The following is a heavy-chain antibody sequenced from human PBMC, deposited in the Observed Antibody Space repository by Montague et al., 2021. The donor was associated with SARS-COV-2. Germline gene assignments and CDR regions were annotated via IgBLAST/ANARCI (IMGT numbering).Heavy chain of an antibody. CDR3: AREVGRGYSGYEGEY. CDR2: INHSGST. CDR1: GGSFSSYY. Sequence: SETLSLTCAVYGGSFSSYYWSWIRQPPGKGLEWIGEINHSGSTNXNPSLKRRVTISVDTSKNQFPLKLNSVTAADTAVYYCAREVGRGYSGYEGEYWGQGTLVTVSS. V-gene: IGHV4-34*01. D-gene: IGHD5-12*01. J-gene: IGHJ4*02.